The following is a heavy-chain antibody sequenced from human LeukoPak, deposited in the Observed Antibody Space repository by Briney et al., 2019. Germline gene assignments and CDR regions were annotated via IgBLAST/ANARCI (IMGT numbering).Heavy chain of an antibody. CDR3: ARAVYRSGGYYFDY. Sequence: PGGSLRLSCAASGFTFSSYAMQWVRQAPGKGLEWVAVISYDGSDKNYADSVKGRFTISRDNSKNTLYLQMNSLRADDTAVYYCARAVYRSGGYYFDYRGQGTLVIVSS. J-gene: IGHJ4*02. D-gene: IGHD6-19*01. V-gene: IGHV3-30*04. CDR2: ISYDGSDK. CDR1: GFTFSSYA.